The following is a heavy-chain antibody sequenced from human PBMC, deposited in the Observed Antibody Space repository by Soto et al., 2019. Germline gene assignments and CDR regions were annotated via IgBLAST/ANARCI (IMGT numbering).Heavy chain of an antibody. J-gene: IGHJ4*02. V-gene: IGHV4-39*01. CDR3: ARIIGDIGVVTAMPSHD. D-gene: IGHD2-21*02. CDR2: IYYSGST. Sequence: PSENLSLTCTVSGGSISSSSHYWGWIRQPPGKGLEWIGSIYYSGSTYYNPSLKSRVSISGDTSKKQFSLKLSSVTAADTAVFCCARIIGDIGVVTAMPSHDWGQGTLVTVSS. CDR1: GGSISSSSHY.